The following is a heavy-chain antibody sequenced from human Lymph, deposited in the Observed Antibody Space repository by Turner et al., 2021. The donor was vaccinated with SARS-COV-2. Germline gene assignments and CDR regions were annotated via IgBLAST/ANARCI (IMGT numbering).Heavy chain of an antibody. CDR1: GFTFSSYS. D-gene: IGHD2-15*01. CDR2: ISISSSTI. Sequence: EVQLVESGGGLVQHGGSLRLSCAASGFTFSSYSMNWVRQAPGKGLEWVSYISISSSTIYYADSVKGRFTISRDNAKNSLYLQMNSLRDEDTAVYYCARDRGGYGAYYYGMDVWGQGTTVTVSS. V-gene: IGHV3-48*02. CDR3: ARDRGGYGAYYYGMDV. J-gene: IGHJ6*02.